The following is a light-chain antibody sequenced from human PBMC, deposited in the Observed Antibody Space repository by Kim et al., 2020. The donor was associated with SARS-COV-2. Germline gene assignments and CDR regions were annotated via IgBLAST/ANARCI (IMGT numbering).Light chain of an antibody. Sequence: SASVGDTVTITCQASQDINRFLNWFQQKPGKAPKVLISDVSTLETGVPSRFSAGGSGTHFTFTINSLQPDDVATYFCQQFDNLPYTFGQGTKV. J-gene: IGKJ2*01. CDR3: QQFDNLPYT. CDR2: DVS. CDR1: QDINRF. V-gene: IGKV1-33*01.